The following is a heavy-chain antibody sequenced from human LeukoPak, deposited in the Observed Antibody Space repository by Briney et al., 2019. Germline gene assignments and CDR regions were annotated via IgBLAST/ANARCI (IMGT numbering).Heavy chain of an antibody. J-gene: IGHJ6*03. Sequence: GGSLRLSCAASGFTFHDYGMSWVRQAPGKGLEWVSGINWNGCSTRYADSVKGRFTISRDNAKSSLYLQMNSLRAEDTALYYCARGGITIFGVVIYMDVWGKGTTVTVSS. V-gene: IGHV3-20*04. CDR2: INWNGCST. CDR3: ARGGITIFGVVIYMDV. D-gene: IGHD3-3*01. CDR1: GFTFHDYG.